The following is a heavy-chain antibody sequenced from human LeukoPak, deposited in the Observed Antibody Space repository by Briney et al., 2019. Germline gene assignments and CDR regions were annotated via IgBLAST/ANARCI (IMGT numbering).Heavy chain of an antibody. D-gene: IGHD2-21*02. CDR1: GFTFSTYV. Sequence: PGGSLRLSCAASGFTFSTYVMHWVRQAPGKGLEWVAGIWHDGSKEYYADSVKGRFTISRDNAKKSLYLQMSSLRAEDTALYFCVRDSYCGGDCYRLHDLWGQGTLVAVSS. J-gene: IGHJ4*02. V-gene: IGHV3-33*01. CDR2: IWHDGSKE. CDR3: VRDSYCGGDCYRLHDL.